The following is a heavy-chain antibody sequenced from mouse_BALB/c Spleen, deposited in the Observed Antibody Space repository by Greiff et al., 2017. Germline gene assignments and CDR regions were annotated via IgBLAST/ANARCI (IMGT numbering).Heavy chain of an antibody. V-gene: IGHV1-54*01. J-gene: IGHJ2*01. CDR3: ARGWPKGYFDY. CDR1: GYAFTNYL. Sequence: VQLQQSGAELVRPGTSVKVSCKASGYAFTNYLIEWVKQRPGQGLEWIGVINPGSGGTNYNEKFKGKATLTADKSSSTAYMQLSSLTSDDSAVYFCARGWPKGYFDYWGQGTTLTVSS. CDR2: INPGSGGT. D-gene: IGHD1-3*01.